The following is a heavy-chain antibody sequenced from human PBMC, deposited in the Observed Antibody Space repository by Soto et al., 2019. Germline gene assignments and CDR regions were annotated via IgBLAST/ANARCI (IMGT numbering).Heavy chain of an antibody. J-gene: IGHJ6*02. CDR1: GYSFTSYW. CDR3: AMGPYYYDSSGPQSYYYGMDV. D-gene: IGHD3-22*01. Sequence: HGESLKISCKGSGYSFTSYWIGWVRQMPGKGLEWMGIIYPGDSDTRYSPSFQGQVTISADKSISTAYLQWSSLKASDTAMYYCAMGPYYYDSSGPQSYYYGMDVWGQGTTVTVSS. CDR2: IYPGDSDT. V-gene: IGHV5-51*01.